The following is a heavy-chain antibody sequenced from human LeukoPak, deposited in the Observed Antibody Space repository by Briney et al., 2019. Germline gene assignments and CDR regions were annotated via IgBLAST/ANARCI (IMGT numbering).Heavy chain of an antibody. Sequence: GGSLRLSCSASGFTFPHSWMNWVRQAPGKGLEWVSSISSSSSYIYYADSVKGRFTISRDNAKNSLYLQMNSLRAEDTAVYYCARDDSSLSDIWGQGTMVTVSS. V-gene: IGHV3-21*01. CDR3: ARDDSSLSDI. CDR1: GFTFPHSW. J-gene: IGHJ3*02. CDR2: ISSSSSYI. D-gene: IGHD6-13*01.